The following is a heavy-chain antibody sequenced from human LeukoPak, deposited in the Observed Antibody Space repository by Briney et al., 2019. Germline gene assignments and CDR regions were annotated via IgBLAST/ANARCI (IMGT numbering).Heavy chain of an antibody. V-gene: IGHV4-59*11. CDR3: AIDVRLDY. CDR1: GGSISSQC. Sequence: SETLSLTCTVSGGSISSQCWSWIRQPPGKGLEWIGYIYYSGSTNYNPSLKSRVTISVDTSKNQFSLKLSSVTAADTAVYYCAIDVRLDYWGQATLVTVSS. J-gene: IGHJ4*02. CDR2: IYYSGST. D-gene: IGHD3-10*02.